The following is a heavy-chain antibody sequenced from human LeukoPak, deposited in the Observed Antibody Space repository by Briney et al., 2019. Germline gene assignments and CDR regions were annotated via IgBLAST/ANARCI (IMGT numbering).Heavy chain of an antibody. D-gene: IGHD6-13*01. J-gene: IGHJ4*02. CDR3: ARDLYSSSWLNYFDY. V-gene: IGHV4-59*01. CDR1: GGSISSYY. Sequence: SETLSLTCTVSGGSISSYYWSWIRQPPGKGLGWIGYIYYSGSTNYNPSLKSRVTISVDTSKNQFSLKLSPVTAADTAVYYCARDLYSSSWLNYFDYWGQGTLVTVSS. CDR2: IYYSGST.